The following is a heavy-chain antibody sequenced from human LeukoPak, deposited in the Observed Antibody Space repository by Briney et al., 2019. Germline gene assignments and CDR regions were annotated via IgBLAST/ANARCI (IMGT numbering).Heavy chain of an antibody. CDR1: GGSFSGYY. D-gene: IGHD4-23*01. Sequence: SETLSLTCAVYGGSFSGYYWSWIRQPPGKGLEWIGEINHSGSTNYNPSLKSRVTISVDTSKNQFSLKLSSVTAADTAVYYCAREVGPSYGGNRYYYYYYGMDVWGQGTTVTVSS. CDR2: INHSGST. V-gene: IGHV4-34*01. CDR3: AREVGPSYGGNRYYYYYYGMDV. J-gene: IGHJ6*02.